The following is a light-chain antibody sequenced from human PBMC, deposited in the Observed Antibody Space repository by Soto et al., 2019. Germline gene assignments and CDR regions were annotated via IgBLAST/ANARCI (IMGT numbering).Light chain of an antibody. J-gene: IGKJ5*01. CDR1: QSLLHSNGYNY. V-gene: IGKV2-28*01. CDR2: LGS. Sequence: DIVMTQSPLSLPVTPGEQASISCRASQSLLHSNGYNYLDWYLQKPGQSPQILIYLGSNRASGVHDRFRGSGSGNHFQMKISRVEAEHVGVYYSQQALQPPGTFGKGPRLEI. CDR3: QQALQPPGT.